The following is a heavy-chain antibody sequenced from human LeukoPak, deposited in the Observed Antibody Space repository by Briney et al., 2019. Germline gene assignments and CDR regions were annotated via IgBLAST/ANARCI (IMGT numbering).Heavy chain of an antibody. CDR2: IYTGGGT. CDR3: AELGITMIGGV. V-gene: IGHV3-66*01. J-gene: IGHJ6*04. Sequence: PGGSLRLSCAASGFFVSNNYMSWVRQAPGKGLDWVSVIYTGGGTYYADSVKGRFTISRDNAKNSLYLQMNSLRAEDTAVYYCAELGITMIGGVWGKGTTVTISS. CDR1: GFFVSNNY. D-gene: IGHD3-10*02.